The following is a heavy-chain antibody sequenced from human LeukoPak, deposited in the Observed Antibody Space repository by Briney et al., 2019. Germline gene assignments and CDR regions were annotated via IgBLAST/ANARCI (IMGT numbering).Heavy chain of an antibody. Sequence: RPGGSLRLSCAASGFTFSSYAMSWVRQAPGKGLEWVSAISGSGGSTYYADSVKGRFTISGDNSKNTLYLQMNSLRAEDTAVYYCAKVSRRVAEHFDYWGQGTLVTVSS. CDR2: ISGSGGST. CDR1: GFTFSSYA. CDR3: AKVSRRVAEHFDY. J-gene: IGHJ4*02. V-gene: IGHV3-23*01. D-gene: IGHD2-15*01.